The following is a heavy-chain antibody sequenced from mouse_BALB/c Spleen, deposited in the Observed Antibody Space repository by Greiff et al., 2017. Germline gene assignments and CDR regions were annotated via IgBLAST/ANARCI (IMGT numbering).Heavy chain of an antibody. CDR1: GFTFSSFG. J-gene: IGHJ4*01. CDR3: ARLLRGYAMDY. Sequence: EVQRVESGGGLVQPGGSRKLSCAASGFTFSSFGMHWVRQAPEKGLEWVAYISSGSSTIYYADTVKGRFTISRDNPKNTLFLQMTSLRSEDTAMYYCARLLRGYAMDYWGQGTSVTVSS. CDR2: ISSGSSTI. V-gene: IGHV5-17*02. D-gene: IGHD2-4*01.